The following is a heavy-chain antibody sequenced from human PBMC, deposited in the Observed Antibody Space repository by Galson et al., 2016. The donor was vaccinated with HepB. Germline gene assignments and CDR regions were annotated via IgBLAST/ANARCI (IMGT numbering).Heavy chain of an antibody. D-gene: IGHD3-3*01. J-gene: IGHJ5*02. V-gene: IGHV1-18*01. CDR2: ISVYNGNT. Sequence: SVKVSCKASGYTFSNYGISWVRQAPGQGLEWMGWISVYNGNTNYARKIRGRVTLTTDTSTNTAYMELRSLRSDDTAVYYCARERDRGRFGEWSRAGFDPWGQGTLVTVS. CDR1: GYTFSNYG. CDR3: ARERDRGRFGEWSRAGFDP.